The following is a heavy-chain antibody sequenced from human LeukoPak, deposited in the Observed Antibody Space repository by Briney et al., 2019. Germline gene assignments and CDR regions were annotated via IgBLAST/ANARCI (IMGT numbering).Heavy chain of an antibody. CDR1: GGSISSYY. CDR2: IYTSGST. V-gene: IGHV4-4*07. D-gene: IGHD6-13*01. CDR3: AILPGYSSSWYEVDY. J-gene: IGHJ4*02. Sequence: TSETLSLTCTVSGGSISSYYWSWIRQPAGKGLEWIGRIYTSGSTNYNPSLKSRVTMSVDTSKNQFSLKLSSVTAADTAVYYCAILPGYSSSWYEVDYWGQGTLVTVSS.